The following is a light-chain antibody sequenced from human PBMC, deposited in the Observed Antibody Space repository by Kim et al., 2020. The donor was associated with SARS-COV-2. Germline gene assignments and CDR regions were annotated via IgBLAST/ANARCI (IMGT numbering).Light chain of an antibody. CDR1: QSIGTH. CDR3: QHSRA. J-gene: IGKJ1*01. V-gene: IGKV3-11*01. CDR2: HAS. Sequence: VIRSLSPGEKATLSCRASQSIGTHLAWYQQKPGQAPRLLMYHASNRATGIPARFSGSGSGADFTLNIRSLEPEDFAVYYCQHSRAFGQGTKVDIK.